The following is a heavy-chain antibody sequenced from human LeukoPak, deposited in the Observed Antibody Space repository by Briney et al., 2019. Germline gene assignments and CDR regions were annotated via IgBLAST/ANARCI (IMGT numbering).Heavy chain of an antibody. J-gene: IGHJ5*02. D-gene: IGHD3-10*01. Sequence: SETLSLTCTVSGGSISSYYWSWIRQPPGNGLEWIGYIYYSGSTNYNPSLKSRVTISVDTSKNQFSLKLSSVTAADTAVYYCAREYGFGEVDPWGQGTLVTVSS. CDR3: AREYGFGEVDP. CDR2: IYYSGST. CDR1: GGSISSYY. V-gene: IGHV4-59*01.